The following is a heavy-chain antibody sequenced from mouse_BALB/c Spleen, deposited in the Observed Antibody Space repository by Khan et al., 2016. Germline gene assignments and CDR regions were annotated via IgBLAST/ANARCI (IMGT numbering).Heavy chain of an antibody. CDR2: IYPSDSYT. CDR3: TRFPPRYGSSYWYFDV. J-gene: IGHJ1*01. V-gene: IGHV1-69*02. CDR1: GYTFTSYW. D-gene: IGHD1-1*01. Sequence: QVQLKESGAELVRPGASVKLSCKASGYTFTSYWINWVKQRPGQGLEWIGNIYPSDSYTNYNQKFKDKATLTVDKSSRTAYMQLSSPTSEDSAVYYCTRFPPRYGSSYWYFDVWGAGTTDTVSS.